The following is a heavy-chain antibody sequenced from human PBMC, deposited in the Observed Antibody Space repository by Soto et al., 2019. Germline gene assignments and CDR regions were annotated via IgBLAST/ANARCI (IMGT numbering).Heavy chain of an antibody. CDR1: GGTFSSCA. V-gene: IGHV1-69*06. CDR3: ARSAITMVRGVNTYYYYGMDV. CDR2: IIPVFGTA. J-gene: IGHJ6*02. Sequence: SVKVSCKASGGTFSSCAISWVRQAPGQGLEWMGGIIPVFGTANYAQKFQGRVTITADKSTSTAYMELSSLRSEDTAVYYCARSAITMVRGVNTYYYYGMDVWGQGTTVTVSS. D-gene: IGHD3-10*01.